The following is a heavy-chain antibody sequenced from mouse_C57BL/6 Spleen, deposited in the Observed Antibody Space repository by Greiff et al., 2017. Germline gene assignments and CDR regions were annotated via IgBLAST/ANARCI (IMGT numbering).Heavy chain of an antibody. CDR1: GFTFTDYY. J-gene: IGHJ1*03. Sequence: EVQVVESGGGLVQPGGSLSLSCAASGFTFTDYYMSWVRQPPGKALEWLGFIRNKANGYTTEYSASVKGRFTISRDNSQSILYLQMNALRAEDSATYYCASSYYYGSSYDWYFDVWGTGTTVTVSS. D-gene: IGHD1-1*01. CDR2: IRNKANGYTT. V-gene: IGHV7-3*01. CDR3: ASSYYYGSSYDWYFDV.